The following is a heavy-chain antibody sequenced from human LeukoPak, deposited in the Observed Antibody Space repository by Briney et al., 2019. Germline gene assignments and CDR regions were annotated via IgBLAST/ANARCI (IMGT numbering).Heavy chain of an antibody. J-gene: IGHJ4*02. V-gene: IGHV4-61*02. D-gene: IGHD3-22*01. CDR2: IYTSGST. Sequence: SETLSLTCAVSGGSISSGGYYWSWIRQPAGKGLEWIGRIYTSGSTNYNPSLKSRVTMSVDTSKNQFSLKLSSVTAADTAVYYCARDRHDSSGYYYPFDYWGQGTLVTVSS. CDR3: ARDRHDSSGYYYPFDY. CDR1: GGSISSGGYY.